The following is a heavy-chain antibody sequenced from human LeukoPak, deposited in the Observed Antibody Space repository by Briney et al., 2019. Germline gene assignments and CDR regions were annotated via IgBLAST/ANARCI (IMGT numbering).Heavy chain of an antibody. J-gene: IGHJ4*02. CDR2: IWYDGSNK. CDR1: GFTFSSYG. V-gene: IGHV3-33*01. CDR3: ARGGRGEDYGDLVDY. D-gene: IGHD4-17*01. Sequence: GRSLRLSCAASGFTFSSYGMHWVRQAPGKGLEWVAVIWYDGSNKYYADSVKGRFTISRDNSKNTLYLQMNSLRAEDTAVYYCARGGRGEDYGDLVDYWGQGTLVTVSS.